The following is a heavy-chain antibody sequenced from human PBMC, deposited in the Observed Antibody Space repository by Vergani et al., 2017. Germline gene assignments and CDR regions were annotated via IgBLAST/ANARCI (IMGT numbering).Heavy chain of an antibody. J-gene: IGHJ3*02. D-gene: IGHD5-24*01. CDR2: IIPIFGTA. CDR1: GGTFSSYA. Sequence: QVQLVQSGAEVKKPGSSVKVSCKASGGTFSSYAISWVRQAPGQGLEWMGGIIPIFGTANYAQKFQGRVTITADESTSTAYMELSSLRSEDTAVYYCARDSRWLQFRELYIHDAFDIWGQGTMVTVSS. CDR3: ARDSRWLQFRELYIHDAFDI. V-gene: IGHV1-69*01.